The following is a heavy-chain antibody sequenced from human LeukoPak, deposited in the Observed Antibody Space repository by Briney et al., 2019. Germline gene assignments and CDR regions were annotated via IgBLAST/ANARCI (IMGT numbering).Heavy chain of an antibody. CDR2: ISSSSSYI. V-gene: IGHV3-21*01. CDR1: GFTFSSYS. CDR3: ARGGKDYGDPYDAFDI. D-gene: IGHD4-17*01. J-gene: IGHJ3*02. Sequence: PGGSLRLSCAASGFTFSSYSMNWVRQAPGKGLEWVSSISSSSSYIYYADSVKGRFTISRDNAKNSLYLQMNSLRAEDTAVYYCARGGKDYGDPYDAFDIWGQGTMVTVSS.